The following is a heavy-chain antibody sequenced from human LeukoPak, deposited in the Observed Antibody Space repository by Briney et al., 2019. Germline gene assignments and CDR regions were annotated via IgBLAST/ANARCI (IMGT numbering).Heavy chain of an antibody. V-gene: IGHV1-69*13. CDR1: GGTFSSCA. D-gene: IGHD6-13*01. J-gene: IGHJ6*03. CDR2: IIPIFGTA. CDR3: ARRGGYLDSSSWYGAYMDV. Sequence: GASVKVSCKASGGTFSSCAISWVRQAPGQGLEWMGGIIPIFGTANYAQKFQGRVTITADESTSTAYMELSSLRSEDTAVYYCARRGGYLDSSSWYGAYMDVWGKGTTVTVSS.